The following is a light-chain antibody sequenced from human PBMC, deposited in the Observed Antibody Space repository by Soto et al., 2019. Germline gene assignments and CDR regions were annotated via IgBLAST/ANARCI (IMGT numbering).Light chain of an antibody. V-gene: IGLV2-14*03. CDR2: DVS. J-gene: IGLJ1*01. CDR1: NSDVGGYNY. Sequence: QSALTQPASVSGSPGQSITISCTGTNSDVGGYNYVSWYQQYPGKAPKLLIYDVSSRPSGLSNRFSGSKSGNTASLIISGLQAEDEADYYCASYRNSITYVFGSGTKVTVL. CDR3: ASYRNSITYV.